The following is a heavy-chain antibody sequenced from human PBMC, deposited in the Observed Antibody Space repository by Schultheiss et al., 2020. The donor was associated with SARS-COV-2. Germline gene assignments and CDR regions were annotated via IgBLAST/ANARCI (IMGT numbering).Heavy chain of an antibody. CDR2: ISGSGGSA. D-gene: IGHD6-19*01. V-gene: IGHV3-23*01. J-gene: IGHJ4*02. Sequence: GGSLRLSCAASGFTFSSYGMHWVRQAPGKGLEWVSAISGSGGSAYYADSVKGRFIISRDNSKNTLYLQMNSLRAEDTAIYYCAKEKYSSGWFDYWGQGTLVTVSS. CDR1: GFTFSSYG. CDR3: AKEKYSSGWFDY.